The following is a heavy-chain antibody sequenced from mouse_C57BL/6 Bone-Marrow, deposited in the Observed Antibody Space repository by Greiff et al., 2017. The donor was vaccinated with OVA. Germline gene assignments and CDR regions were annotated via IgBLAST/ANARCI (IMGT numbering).Heavy chain of an antibody. J-gene: IGHJ2*01. CDR2: IDPENGDT. CDR1: GFNIKDDY. D-gene: IGHD1-1*01. V-gene: IGHV14-4*01. Sequence: EVKVVESGAELVRPGASVKLSCTASGFNIKDDYMHWVKQRPEQGLEWIGWIDPENGDTEYASKFQGKATITADTSSNTAYLQLSSLTSEDTAVYYCTSVVGDYWGQGTTLTVSS. CDR3: TSVVGDY.